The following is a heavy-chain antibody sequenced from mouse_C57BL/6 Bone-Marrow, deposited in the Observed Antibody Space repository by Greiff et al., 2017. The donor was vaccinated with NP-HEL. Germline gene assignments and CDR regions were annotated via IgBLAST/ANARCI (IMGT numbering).Heavy chain of an antibody. CDR1: GFTFSDYG. J-gene: IGHJ2*01. D-gene: IGHD4-1*01. V-gene: IGHV5-17*01. Sequence: EVHLVESGGGLVKPGGSLKLSCAASGFTFSDYGMHWVRQAPEKGLEWVAYISSGSSTIYYADTVKGRFTISRDNAKNTLFLQMTSLRSEDTAMYYCALTGTGYFDYWGQGTTLTVSS. CDR2: ISSGSSTI. CDR3: ALTGTGYFDY.